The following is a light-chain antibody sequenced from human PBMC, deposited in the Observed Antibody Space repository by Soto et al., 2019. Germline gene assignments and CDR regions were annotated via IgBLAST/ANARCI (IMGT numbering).Light chain of an antibody. CDR2: EVY. V-gene: IGLV2-8*01. CDR3: SSFAGTINYVV. Sequence: QAVVTQPPSASGSPGQSVTISCTGTSSDVGGYNYVSWHQQHPGKAPKLMIYEVYQRPSGVPDRFSGSKSGNTASLTVSGLQAEDEAVYYCSSFAGTINYVVFGGGTKLTVL. CDR1: SSDVGGYNY. J-gene: IGLJ2*01.